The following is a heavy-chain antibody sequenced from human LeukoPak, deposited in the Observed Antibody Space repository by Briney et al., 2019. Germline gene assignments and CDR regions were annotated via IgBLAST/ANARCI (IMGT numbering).Heavy chain of an antibody. D-gene: IGHD6-19*01. CDR2: IYYSGST. V-gene: IGHV4-39*07. CDR1: GGSISSSSYY. CDR3: ARVGLAVAGRPSDY. Sequence: KASETLSLTCTVSGGSISSSSYYWGWIRQPPGKGLEWIGSIYYSGSTYYNPSLKSRVTISVDTSKNQFSLRLSSVTAADTAVYYCARVGLAVAGRPSDYWGQGTLVTVSS. J-gene: IGHJ4*02.